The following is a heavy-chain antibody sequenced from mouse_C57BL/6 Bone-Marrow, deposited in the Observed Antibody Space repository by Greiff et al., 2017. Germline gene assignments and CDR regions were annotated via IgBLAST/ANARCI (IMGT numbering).Heavy chain of an antibody. Sequence: QVQLQQPGAELVMPGASVKLSCKASGYTFTSYWMHWVKQRPGQGLEWIGEIDPSDSYTNYNQKFKGKSTLTVDKSSGTAYMQLSSLTSEDAAVYYCARPYYDYDGGYYYAMDYWGQGTSVTVSS. D-gene: IGHD2-4*01. CDR2: IDPSDSYT. CDR3: ARPYYDYDGGYYYAMDY. V-gene: IGHV1-69*01. J-gene: IGHJ4*01. CDR1: GYTFTSYW.